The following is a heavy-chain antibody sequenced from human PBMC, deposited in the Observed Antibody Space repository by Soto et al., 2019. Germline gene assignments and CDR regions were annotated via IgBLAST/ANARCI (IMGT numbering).Heavy chain of an antibody. J-gene: IGHJ4*02. Sequence: QVQLVESGGGVVQPGRSLRLSCAASGFTFSSYAMHWVRQAPGKGLEWVAVISYDGSNKYYADSVKGRFTISRENSKNTLYLQMNSLRAEDMAVYYCARDADYFDYWGQGALVTVSS. CDR3: ARDADYFDY. V-gene: IGHV3-30-3*01. CDR2: ISYDGSNK. CDR1: GFTFSSYA.